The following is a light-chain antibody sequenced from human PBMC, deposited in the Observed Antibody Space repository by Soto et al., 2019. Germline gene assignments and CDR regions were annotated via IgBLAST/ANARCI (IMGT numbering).Light chain of an antibody. CDR2: GAS. Sequence: IRMTNSPAALSVSPGERATLSCRASQSVSSNLAWYQQKPGQAPRLLIYGASTRATGIPARFSGSGSGTEFTLTISSLQSEDFAVYYCQQYNNWKWTFGQGTMVDIK. CDR3: QQYNNWKWT. CDR1: QSVSSN. J-gene: IGKJ1*01. V-gene: IGKV3-15*01.